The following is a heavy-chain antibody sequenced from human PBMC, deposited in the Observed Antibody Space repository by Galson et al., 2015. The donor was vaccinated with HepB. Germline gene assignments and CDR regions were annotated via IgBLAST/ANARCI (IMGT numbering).Heavy chain of an antibody. D-gene: IGHD2-21*02. J-gene: IGHJ4*02. CDR2: ISYDKTQK. CDR1: GFTFRNYG. V-gene: IGHV3-30*03. CDR3: ATDLSVTAFDY. Sequence: SLRLSCAASGFTFRNYGIHWVRQAPGKGLECVAAISYDKTQKYYGDSVKGRFTISTDNSKNIVYLQMSNLRTDDTAVYYCATDLSVTAFDYWGQGTLVTVSS.